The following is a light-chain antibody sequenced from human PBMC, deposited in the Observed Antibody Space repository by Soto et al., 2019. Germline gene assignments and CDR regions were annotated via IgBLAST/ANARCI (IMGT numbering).Light chain of an antibody. CDR3: SSYTSSSTDV. Sequence: QSALTQPASVSGSPGQSSTISCTGTSSDVGGYYSVSWYQQHPGKAPKLMIYDVTNRPSGVSNRFSGSKSGNTASLTISGLQAEDEADYYCSSYTSSSTDVFGTGTKLTVL. V-gene: IGLV2-14*01. CDR1: SSDVGGYYS. CDR2: DVT. J-gene: IGLJ1*01.